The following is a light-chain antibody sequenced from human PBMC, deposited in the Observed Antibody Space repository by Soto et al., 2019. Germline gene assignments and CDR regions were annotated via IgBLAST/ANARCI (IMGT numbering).Light chain of an antibody. J-gene: IGKJ1*01. CDR2: GAS. CDR3: QQYGSSPRT. Sequence: EIVLTQSPGTLSLSPGERATLSCRASQTVSSSYLAWYQQKPGQAPGLLIYGASTRATGIPDRFSGSGSGTDFTLTISRLEPEDFAVYYCQQYGSSPRTFDQGTKVEIK. V-gene: IGKV3-20*01. CDR1: QTVSSSY.